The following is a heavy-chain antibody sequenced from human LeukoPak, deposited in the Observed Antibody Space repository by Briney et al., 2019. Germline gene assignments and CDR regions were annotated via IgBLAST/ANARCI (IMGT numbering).Heavy chain of an antibody. V-gene: IGHV1-8*01. CDR2: MNPNSGNT. CDR1: GYTFTTHD. CDR3: ARGPSQQQLRLGYWFDP. Sequence: ASVKVSCKTSGYTFTTHDSNWVRQATGQGLEWMGWMNPNSGNTGYAQNFQGRVTMTKNTSSSTAYMKLSSLRSDDTAVYYCARGPSQQQLRLGYWFDPWGQGTLVTVSS. D-gene: IGHD6-13*01. J-gene: IGHJ5*02.